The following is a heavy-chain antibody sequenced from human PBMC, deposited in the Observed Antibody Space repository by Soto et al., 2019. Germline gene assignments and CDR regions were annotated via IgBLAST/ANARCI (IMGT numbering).Heavy chain of an antibody. CDR1: GYTFTGYY. J-gene: IGHJ6*03. CDR2: INPNSGGT. Sequence: QVQLVQSGAEVKKPGGSLKVSCRASGYTFTGYYMHWVRQAPGQGLEWMGWINPNSGGTNYAQKFQGWVTMTRDTSISTAYTELSRLRSDDTAVYYCARCPYSSSSPYYSYYMDVWGKGTTVTVSS. CDR3: ARCPYSSSSPYYSYYMDV. V-gene: IGHV1-2*04. D-gene: IGHD6-6*01.